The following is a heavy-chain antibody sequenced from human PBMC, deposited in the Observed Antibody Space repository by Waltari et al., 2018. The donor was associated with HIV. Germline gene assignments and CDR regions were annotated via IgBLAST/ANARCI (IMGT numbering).Heavy chain of an antibody. J-gene: IGHJ1*01. Sequence: QLIQSTSALKRPGASVTISCQVSGYPLSDLSMQWVRQGRPQRLEWMGCFHPKNGKPVYSQRFWGRVSLAEDTSQDTAFLELNRLTSDDTAVYYCVTLYNESPLYSNFWGQGTLVTV. CDR1: GYPLSDLS. V-gene: IGHV1-24*01. D-gene: IGHD2-15*01. CDR2: FHPKNGKP. CDR3: VTLYNESPLYSNF.